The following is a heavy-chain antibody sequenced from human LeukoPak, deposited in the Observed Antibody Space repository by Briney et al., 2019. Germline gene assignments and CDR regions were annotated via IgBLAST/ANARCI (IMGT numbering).Heavy chain of an antibody. CDR1: GFTFSSYA. V-gene: IGHV3-23*01. D-gene: IGHD2-15*01. CDR2: ISGSGGST. J-gene: IGHJ4*02. CDR3: ARGVTEDRGVAQFDC. Sequence: GGSLKLSCAASGFTFSSYAMSWVRQAPGKGLEWVSAISGSGGSTYYADSVKGRFTISRDNSKNTLYLQMNSLRPEDTAVYYCARGVTEDRGVAQFDCWGQGTLVSVSS.